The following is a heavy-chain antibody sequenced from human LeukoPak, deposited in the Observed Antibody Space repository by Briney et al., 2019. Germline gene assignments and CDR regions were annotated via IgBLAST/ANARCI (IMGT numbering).Heavy chain of an antibody. V-gene: IGHV3-7*01. Sequence: GGSLRLSCAAFGFTFRAYWMGWVRQAPGKGLEWGAHMILVGSAKYYVDSVKGQFIISRDNARNSVYLQMNSLKVEDTAVYYCVRDAIVRGINLIFRGFDSWGQGTLVTVSS. D-gene: IGHD3-10*01. CDR1: GFTFRAYW. CDR2: MILVGSAK. J-gene: IGHJ5*01. CDR3: VRDAIVRGINLIFRGFDS.